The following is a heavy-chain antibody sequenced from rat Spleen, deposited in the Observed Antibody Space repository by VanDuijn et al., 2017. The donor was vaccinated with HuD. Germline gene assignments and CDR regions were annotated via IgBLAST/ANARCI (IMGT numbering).Heavy chain of an antibody. D-gene: IGHD5-1*01. Sequence: EVQLVESGGGLVQPGRSLKLSCAASGFTFSNYYMAWVRQAPTKGLEWVAYISTGGGINYYRDSVKGRFTISRDNAKSTLYLQMDSLRSEDTATYYCTTDRLGADYFDYWGQGVMVTVSS. CDR2: ISTGGGIN. V-gene: IGHV5-27*01. CDR3: TTDRLGADYFDY. J-gene: IGHJ2*01. CDR1: GFTFSNYY.